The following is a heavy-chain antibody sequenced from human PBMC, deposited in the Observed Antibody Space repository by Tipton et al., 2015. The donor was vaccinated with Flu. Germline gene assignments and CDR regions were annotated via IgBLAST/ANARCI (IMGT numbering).Heavy chain of an antibody. D-gene: IGHD3-22*01. J-gene: IGHJ4*02. V-gene: IGHV4-4*02. CDR3: ARVEWDRYYSDSSGYIY. CDR2: IYHSGST. CDR1: GGSISSSNW. Sequence: TLSLTCAVSGGSISSSNWWTWVRQPPGKGLEWIGEIYHSGSTNYNPSLKSRVTISLDTPKNQFSLHLSSVTAADTAVYYCARVEWDRYYSDSSGYIYWGQGTLVTVSS.